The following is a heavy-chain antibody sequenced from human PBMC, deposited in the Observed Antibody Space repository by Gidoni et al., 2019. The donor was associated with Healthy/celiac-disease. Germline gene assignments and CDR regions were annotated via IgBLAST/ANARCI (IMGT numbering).Heavy chain of an antibody. Sequence: QVQLQQWGAGLLKPSETLSLTCAVYGGSFSGYYWSWIRQPPGKGLELIGEINHSGSSNYNPSLKSRVTISVDTSKNQFSLKLSSVTAADTAVYYCARASRIAAAGDYYYYGRDVWGQGTTVTVSS. J-gene: IGHJ6*02. V-gene: IGHV4-34*01. CDR2: INHSGSS. D-gene: IGHD6-13*01. CDR3: ARASRIAAAGDYYYYGRDV. CDR1: GGSFSGYY.